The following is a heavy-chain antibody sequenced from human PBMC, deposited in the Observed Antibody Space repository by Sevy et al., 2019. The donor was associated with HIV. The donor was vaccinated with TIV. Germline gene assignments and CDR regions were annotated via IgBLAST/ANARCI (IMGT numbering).Heavy chain of an antibody. D-gene: IGHD4-17*01. Sequence: GGSLRLSCAASGFSFSSYEMNWVRQAPGKGLEWVSFITSSGSTKHYSDSGRGRFTISRDNAKYSLSLQMNSLRAEDTAIYYCARDLPPSATTVAHFDYWGQGTLVTVSS. CDR2: ITSSGSTK. V-gene: IGHV3-48*03. J-gene: IGHJ4*02. CDR1: GFSFSSYE. CDR3: ARDLPPSATTVAHFDY.